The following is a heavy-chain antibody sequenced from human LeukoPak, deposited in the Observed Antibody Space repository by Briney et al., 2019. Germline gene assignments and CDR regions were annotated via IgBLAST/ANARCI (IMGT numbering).Heavy chain of an antibody. CDR3: AREGSRSGYYMGPFDY. CDR2: IIPIFGTV. Sequence: ASVKVSCKASGGTFSSYAISWVRQAPGQGLEWMGGIIPIFGTVNYAQKFQGRVTITADKSTSTAYMELNSLRAEDTAVYYCAREGSRSGYYMGPFDYWGQGTLVTVSS. CDR1: GGTFSSYA. V-gene: IGHV1-69*06. J-gene: IGHJ4*02. D-gene: IGHD3-22*01.